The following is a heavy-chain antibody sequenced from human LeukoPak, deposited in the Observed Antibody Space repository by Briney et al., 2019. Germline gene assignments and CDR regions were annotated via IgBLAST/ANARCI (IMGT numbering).Heavy chain of an antibody. CDR2: IYYSGST. J-gene: IGHJ4*02. D-gene: IGHD2-21*02. V-gene: IGHV4-59*05. CDR1: GDSISGYY. Sequence: PSETLSLTCTVSGDSISGYYWSWIRQPPGKGLEWIGSIYYSGSTYYNPSLKSRVTISVDTSKNQFSLKLSSVTAADTAVHYCARGHCFGGDCYFDYWGPGTLVTVSS. CDR3: ARGHCFGGDCYFDY.